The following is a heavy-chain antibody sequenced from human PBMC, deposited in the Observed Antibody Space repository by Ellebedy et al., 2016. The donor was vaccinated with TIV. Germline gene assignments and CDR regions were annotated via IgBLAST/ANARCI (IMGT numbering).Heavy chain of an antibody. Sequence: ASVKVSCKASGYTFTSYFMYWVQQAPGQGLEWMGIINPNGGGTNYAQKVQGRVTMTRDTSTTTVYMELSSLRSEDTAVYYCARGDKYYYESSGYHYTYWGQGTLVTVSS. J-gene: IGHJ4*02. CDR2: INPNGGGT. CDR3: ARGDKYYYESSGYHYTY. V-gene: IGHV1-46*01. CDR1: GYTFTSYF. D-gene: IGHD3-22*01.